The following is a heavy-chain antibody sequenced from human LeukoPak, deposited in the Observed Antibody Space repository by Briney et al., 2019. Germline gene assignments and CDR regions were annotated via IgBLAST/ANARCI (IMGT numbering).Heavy chain of an antibody. V-gene: IGHV3-48*02. J-gene: IGHJ4*02. CDR3: ARVRRDDILTGYYLYYFDY. CDR1: GFTFSSYS. CDR2: ISSSSSTI. D-gene: IGHD3-9*01. Sequence: GGSLGLSCAASGFTFSSYSMNWVRQAPGKGLEWVSYISSSSSTIYYADSVKGRFTISRDNAKNSLYLQMNSLRDEDTAVYYCARVRRDDILTGYYLYYFDYWGQGTLVTVSS.